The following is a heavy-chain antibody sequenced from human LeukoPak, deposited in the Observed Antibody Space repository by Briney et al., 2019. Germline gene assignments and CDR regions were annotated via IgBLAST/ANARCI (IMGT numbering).Heavy chain of an antibody. D-gene: IGHD6-13*01. CDR1: GYILTNNW. CDR3: ATFGYTSSLDY. J-gene: IGHJ4*02. Sequence: GESLKISCKVSGYILTNNWIGWVRQVPGKGLEWMGLIYPGYSDAKYSPSFQGQVTFSVDKSISTAYLQWSSLKASDTAIYYCATFGYTSSLDYWGQGTLVTVSS. V-gene: IGHV5-51*01. CDR2: IYPGYSDA.